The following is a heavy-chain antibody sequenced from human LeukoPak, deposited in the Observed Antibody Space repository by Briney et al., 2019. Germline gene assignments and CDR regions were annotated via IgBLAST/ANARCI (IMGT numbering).Heavy chain of an antibody. J-gene: IGHJ6*03. CDR3: ARASRGRDGYNNYRYCYYYYMDV. V-gene: IGHV1-8*03. CDR2: MNPNSGNT. Sequence: GASVKVSCKASGYTFTSYDINWVRQATGQGLEWMGWMNPNSGNTGYAQKFQGRVTITRNTSISTAYMELSSLRSEDTAVYYCARASRGRDGYNNYRYCYYYYMDVWGKGTTVTVSS. CDR1: GYTFTSYD. D-gene: IGHD5-24*01.